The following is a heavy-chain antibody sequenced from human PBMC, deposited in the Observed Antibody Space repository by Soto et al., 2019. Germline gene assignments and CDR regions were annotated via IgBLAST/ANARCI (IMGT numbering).Heavy chain of an antibody. D-gene: IGHD3-10*01. CDR2: IYYNGNT. J-gene: IGHJ6*02. Sequence: QVQLQESGPGLVKPSQTLSLSCSVSGGSLSSRDFYWSWLRHHPEKGLEWIGSIYYNGNTYYNPSLMSRVTMSLDTSMNEFSLRLTSVTAADTAVYYCARDKGGAALKGSGMDVWGQGTTVTVSS. V-gene: IGHV4-31*03. CDR1: GGSLSSRDFY. CDR3: ARDKGGAALKGSGMDV.